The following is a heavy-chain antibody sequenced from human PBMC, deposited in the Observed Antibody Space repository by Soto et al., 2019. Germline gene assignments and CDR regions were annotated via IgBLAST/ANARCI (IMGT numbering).Heavy chain of an antibody. D-gene: IGHD2-21*01. J-gene: IGHJ4*02. Sequence: QVQLVQSGAEVKKPGASVKVSCKASGYTFTSYAISWVRQAPGQGLEWMGWISAHNGNTKYAQKLQGRVTMTTDTSTSTDYMELRSLRSDDTAVYYGARYSPPVDYWGQGTLVTVSS. CDR1: GYTFTSYA. CDR2: ISAHNGNT. CDR3: ARYSPPVDY. V-gene: IGHV1-18*01.